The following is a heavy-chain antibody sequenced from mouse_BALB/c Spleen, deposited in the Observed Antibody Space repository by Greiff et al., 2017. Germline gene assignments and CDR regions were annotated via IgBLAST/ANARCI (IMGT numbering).Heavy chain of an antibody. V-gene: IGHV1S81*02. Sequence: QVQLQQPGAELVKPGASVKLSCKASGYTFTSYWMHWVKQRPGQGLEWIGEINPSNGRTNYNEKFKSKATLTVDKSSSTAYMQLSSLTSEDSAVYYCAREGYGNYFDYWGQGTTLTVSS. CDR3: AREGYGNYFDY. CDR2: INPSNGRT. J-gene: IGHJ2*01. CDR1: GYTFTSYW. D-gene: IGHD2-10*02.